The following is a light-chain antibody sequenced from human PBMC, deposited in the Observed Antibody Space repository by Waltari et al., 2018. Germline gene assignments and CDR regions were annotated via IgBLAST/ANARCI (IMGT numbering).Light chain of an antibody. CDR3: QQYGSSPWT. J-gene: IGKJ1*01. CDR1: QSVSSSY. Sequence: EIVLTQSPGTLSLSPGERATLSCRASQSVSSSYLAWYQQKPGQAPRVLIHGASNRATGIPERFSCSGSGTDFTLTISRLEPEDFAVYYCQQYGSSPWTFGQGTKVEIK. CDR2: GAS. V-gene: IGKV3-20*01.